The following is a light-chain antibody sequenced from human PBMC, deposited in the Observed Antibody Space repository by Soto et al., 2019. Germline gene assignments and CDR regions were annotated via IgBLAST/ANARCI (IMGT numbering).Light chain of an antibody. CDR1: QTVASN. Sequence: EIVMTQSPVTLSVSPGERVTLSCRASQTVASNLAWYQQKPGQAPRVVIHGASTRATDFPARFSGSGSGTEFTLTISSLQSEDIGVYYCHQYNTWTRTFGQGTKVDIK. CDR2: GAS. J-gene: IGKJ1*01. V-gene: IGKV3-15*01. CDR3: HQYNTWTRT.